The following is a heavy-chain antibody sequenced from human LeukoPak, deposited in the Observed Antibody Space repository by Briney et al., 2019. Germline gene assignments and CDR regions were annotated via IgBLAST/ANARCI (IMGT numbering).Heavy chain of an antibody. CDR3: ARETGSSGWSDY. D-gene: IGHD6-19*01. V-gene: IGHV4-39*02. CDR2: IYYSGST. CDR1: GGSISSSSYY. Sequence: SETLSLTCTVSGGSISSSSYYWGWIRQPPGKGLEWIGSIYYSGSTCYNPSLKSRVTISVDTSKNQFSLKLSSVTAADTAVYYCARETGSSGWSDYWGQGTLVTVSS. J-gene: IGHJ4*02.